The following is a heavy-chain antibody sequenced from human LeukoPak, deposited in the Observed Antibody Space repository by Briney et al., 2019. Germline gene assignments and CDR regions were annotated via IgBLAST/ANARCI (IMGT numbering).Heavy chain of an antibody. CDR1: GYTFTSYV. CDR2: INAGNGNT. Sequence: ASVKVSCKASGYTFTSYVIHWVRQAPGQRLEWMGWINAGNGNTKYPQEFQDRVTITRDTSASTAYMELSSLRSEDMAVYYCARARYETRIWPKSRYDYYHYMDVWGKGTTVTVSS. CDR3: ARARYETRIWPKSRYDYYHYMDV. D-gene: IGHD3-3*01. V-gene: IGHV1-3*03. J-gene: IGHJ6*03.